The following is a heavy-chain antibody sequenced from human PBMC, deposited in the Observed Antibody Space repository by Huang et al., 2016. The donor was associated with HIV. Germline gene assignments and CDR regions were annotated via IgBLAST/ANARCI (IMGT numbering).Heavy chain of an antibody. Sequence: EVQLVESGGGLVQPGGSLRLSCAASGFTFSSENMNLVRQAPGKGREGLAYISKGSSPIYDADSVKGRFTISRDNAKNALYLQMNSLRDEDTAVYYCARGMGASWFAYWGQGALVTVSS. D-gene: IGHD1-26*01. CDR3: ARGMGASWFAY. CDR2: ISKGSSPI. V-gene: IGHV3-48*02. J-gene: IGHJ4*02. CDR1: GFTFSSEN.